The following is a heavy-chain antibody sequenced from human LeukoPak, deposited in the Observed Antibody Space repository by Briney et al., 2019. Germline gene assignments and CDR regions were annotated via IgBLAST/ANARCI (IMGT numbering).Heavy chain of an antibody. Sequence: GGSLRLSCAASGFTFSSYGMHWVRQAPGKGLEWVAVIWYDGSNKYYADSVKGRFTISRDNSKNTLYLQMNSLRAEDTAVYYCARPYLTYYDLWSWGQGTLVTVSS. J-gene: IGHJ4*02. CDR2: IWYDGSNK. V-gene: IGHV3-33*01. D-gene: IGHD3-3*01. CDR1: GFTFSSYG. CDR3: ARPYLTYYDLWS.